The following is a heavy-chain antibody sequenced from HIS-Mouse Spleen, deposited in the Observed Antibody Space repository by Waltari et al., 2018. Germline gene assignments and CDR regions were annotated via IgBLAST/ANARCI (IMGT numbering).Heavy chain of an antibody. CDR2: IYYSGST. CDR3: ARGLVAAGIFDY. Sequence: QVQLQESGPGLAKPSETLSLTCTVSGGSLSSYYWSWIRQPPGKGLEWIGYIYYSGSTNYNPSLKSRITISVDTSKNQFSLKLSSVTAADTAVYYCARGLVAAGIFDYWGQGTLVTVSS. J-gene: IGHJ4*02. D-gene: IGHD1-26*01. CDR1: GGSLSSYY. V-gene: IGHV4-59*01.